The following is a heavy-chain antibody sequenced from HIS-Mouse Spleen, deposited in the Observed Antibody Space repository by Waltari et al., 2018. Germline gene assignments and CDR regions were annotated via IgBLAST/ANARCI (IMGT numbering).Heavy chain of an antibody. Sequence: QLQLQESGPGLVQPAETLSLTCTVSGGSISSSSYSWGWIRQPPGKGLEWIGSIHYSGSTYYNPSLKSRVTISVDTSKNQFSLKLSSVTAADTAVYYCAREIPYSSSWYDWYFDLWGRGTLVTVSS. J-gene: IGHJ2*01. CDR1: GGSISSSSYS. D-gene: IGHD6-13*01. V-gene: IGHV4-39*07. CDR2: IHYSGST. CDR3: AREIPYSSSWYDWYFDL.